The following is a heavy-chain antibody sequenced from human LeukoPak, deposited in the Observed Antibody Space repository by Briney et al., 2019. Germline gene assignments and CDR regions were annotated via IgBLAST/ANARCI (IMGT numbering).Heavy chain of an antibody. CDR2: INQDGSEK. D-gene: IGHD3-22*01. CDR1: GFTFSSYW. CDR3: ARRGQRHYYDSSGYYSLDY. J-gene: IGHJ4*02. V-gene: IGHV3-7*01. Sequence: PGGSLRLSCAASGFTFSSYWMTWVRQAPGKGLEWVANINQDGSEKYYVDSVKGRFTISRDNPKNSLYLQMSGLRAEDTAVYYCARRGQRHYYDSSGYYSLDYGGEGPLVTVSS.